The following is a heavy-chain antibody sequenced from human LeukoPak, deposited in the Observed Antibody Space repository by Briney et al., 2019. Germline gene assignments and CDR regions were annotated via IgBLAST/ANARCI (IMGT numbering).Heavy chain of an antibody. CDR3: STSPSFGSSWYQFNY. CDR2: ISGRDGRT. V-gene: IGHV3-23*01. J-gene: IGHJ4*02. D-gene: IGHD6-13*01. Sequence: LSHCCALYGLTFYTYAMSWVRQVTGSTLPWVSAISGRDGRTYYSDSVKDRFTISRDNSQNTLYLQMNTLRAEDTAVYYCSTSPSFGSSWYQFNYWGQGALVIVSS. CDR1: GLTFYTYA.